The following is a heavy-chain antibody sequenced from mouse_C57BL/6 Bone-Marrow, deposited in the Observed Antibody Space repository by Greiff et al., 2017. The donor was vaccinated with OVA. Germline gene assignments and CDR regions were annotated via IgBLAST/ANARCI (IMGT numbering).Heavy chain of an antibody. D-gene: IGHD2-12*01. CDR3: ARHEDYTSAWFAY. J-gene: IGHJ3*01. V-gene: IGHV5-12*01. CDR1: GFTFSDYY. Sequence: VQLVESGGGLVQPGGSLKLSCAASGFTFSDYYMYWVRQTPEKRLEWVAYISNGGGSTYYPDTVKGRFTISRDNAKNTLYLQMSRLKSEDTAMYYCARHEDYTSAWFAYWGQGTLVTVSA. CDR2: ISNGGGST.